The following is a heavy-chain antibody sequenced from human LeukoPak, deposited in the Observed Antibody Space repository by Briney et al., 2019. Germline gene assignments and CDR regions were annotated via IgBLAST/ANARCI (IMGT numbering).Heavy chain of an antibody. CDR2: IYYTGST. CDR3: ARDFSSGDWFDP. D-gene: IGHD7-27*01. V-gene: IGHV4-30-4*01. Sequence: SQTLSLTCTVSGGSISSGDYYRSWIRQPPGKGLEWIGYIYYTGSTYYNPSLKSRVTISVDTSKNQFSLKLSSVTAADTAVYYCARDFSSGDWFDPWGQGTLVTVSS. CDR1: GGSISSGDYY. J-gene: IGHJ5*02.